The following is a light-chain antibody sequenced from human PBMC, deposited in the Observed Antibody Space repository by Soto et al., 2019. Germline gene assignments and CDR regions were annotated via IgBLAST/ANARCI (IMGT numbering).Light chain of an antibody. J-gene: IGKJ1*01. Sequence: DIELTQSPYSLSASVGDRVTITCRASQGISNYLAWYQQKPGKVPKLLIYAASTLQSGVPSRFSGSGSGTDFTLTISSLQPEDVATYYCKKYNSAPRAFGQGTNVDIK. CDR3: KKYNSAPRA. CDR2: AAS. CDR1: QGISNY. V-gene: IGKV1-27*01.